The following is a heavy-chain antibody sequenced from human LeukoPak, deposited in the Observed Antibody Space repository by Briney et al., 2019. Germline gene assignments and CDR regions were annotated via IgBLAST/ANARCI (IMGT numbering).Heavy chain of an antibody. J-gene: IGHJ4*02. CDR2: INPNSGGT. D-gene: IGHD2-2*01. Sequence: ASVKVSCKASGYTFTGYYMHWVRQAPGQGLEWMGWINPNSGGTNYAQKFQGRVTMTRDTSISTAYMELSRLRSDDTAVYYCARDFVGYCSSTSCYANDYWGQGTLVTVSS. V-gene: IGHV1-2*02. CDR3: ARDFVGYCSSTSCYANDY. CDR1: GYTFTGYY.